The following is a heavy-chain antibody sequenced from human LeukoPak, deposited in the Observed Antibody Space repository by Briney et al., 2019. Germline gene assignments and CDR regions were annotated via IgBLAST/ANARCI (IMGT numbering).Heavy chain of an antibody. Sequence: PGGSLRLSCAASGFTFSSYAMHWVRQAPGKGLEWVAVISCDGSNKYYADSVKGRFTISRDNSKNTLYLQMNSLRAEDTAVYYCARTRKYDNYFDYWGQGTLVTVSS. CDR1: GFTFSSYA. CDR3: ARTRKYDNYFDY. J-gene: IGHJ4*02. CDR2: ISCDGSNK. D-gene: IGHD2-8*01. V-gene: IGHV3-30*04.